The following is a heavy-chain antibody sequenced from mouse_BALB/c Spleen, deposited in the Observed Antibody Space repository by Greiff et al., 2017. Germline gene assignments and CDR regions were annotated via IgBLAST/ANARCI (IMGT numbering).Heavy chain of an antibody. CDR3: ARLGYYGYYAMDY. CDR1: GFTFSSFG. D-gene: IGHD1-1*01. Sequence: EVKLVESGGGLVQPGGSRKLSCAASGFTFSSFGMHWVRQAPEKGLEWVAYISSGSSTIYYADTVKGRFTISRDNPKNTLFLQMTSLRSEDTAMYYCARLGYYGYYAMDYWGQGTSVTVSS. J-gene: IGHJ4*01. V-gene: IGHV5-17*02. CDR2: ISSGSSTI.